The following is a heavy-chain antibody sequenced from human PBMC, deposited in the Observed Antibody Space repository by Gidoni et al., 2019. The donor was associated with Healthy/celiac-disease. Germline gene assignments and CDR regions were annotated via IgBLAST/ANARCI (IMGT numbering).Heavy chain of an antibody. V-gene: IGHV4-34*01. CDR1: GGSFSGYY. J-gene: IGHJ5*02. CDR3: ARGDYGDYAGNWFDP. D-gene: IGHD4-17*01. Sequence: QVQLQQWGAGLLKPSETLSLTCAVYGGSFSGYYWSWIRQPPGKGLEWIGEINHSGSTNYNPSLKSRVTISVDTSKNQFSLKLSSVTAADTAVYYCARGDYGDYAGNWFDPWGQGTLVTVSS. CDR2: INHSGST.